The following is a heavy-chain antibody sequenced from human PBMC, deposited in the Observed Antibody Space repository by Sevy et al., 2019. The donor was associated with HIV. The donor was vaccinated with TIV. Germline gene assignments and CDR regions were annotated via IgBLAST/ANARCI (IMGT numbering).Heavy chain of an antibody. CDR3: ARESGSDWYLDY. CDR1: GFTFSTYD. J-gene: IGHJ4*02. CDR2: IGYDGSNK. D-gene: IGHD6-19*01. Sequence: GGSLRLSCAASGFTFSTYDIHWVRQAPGKGLEWVAAVIGYDGSNKYYADSVKGRFTISRDNSKNTLYLQMNSLRAGDTAVYYCARESGSDWYLDYWGQGTLVTDSS. V-gene: IGHV3-33*01.